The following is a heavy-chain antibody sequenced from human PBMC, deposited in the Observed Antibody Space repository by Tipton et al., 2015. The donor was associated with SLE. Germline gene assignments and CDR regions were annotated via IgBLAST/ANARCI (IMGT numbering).Heavy chain of an antibody. Sequence: LSLPCAASGFVFSSYGMHWVRQAPGKGLEWMAFIGYDGRKINFADSVKGRLTISRDNAKNTLYLQMNRLRAEDTAVYYCVRETPMGLYWGQGTLVTVTS. J-gene: IGHJ4*02. CDR1: GFVFSSYG. V-gene: IGHV3-30*12. CDR2: IGYDGRKI. CDR3: VRETPMGLY.